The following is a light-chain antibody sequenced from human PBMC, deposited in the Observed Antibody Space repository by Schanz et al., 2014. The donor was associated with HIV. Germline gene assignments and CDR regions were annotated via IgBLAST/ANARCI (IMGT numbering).Light chain of an antibody. CDR3: AAWDDRLNVLV. Sequence: QSVLTQPPSLSGAPGQRISLSCNGSSSNIGAGYDVHWYQHFPGTAPRLLIYGSTNRPSGVPDRFSGSKSGTSASLAITGLQAEDEADYYCAAWDDRLNVLVFGGGTKLTVL. J-gene: IGLJ2*01. CDR2: GST. V-gene: IGLV1-40*01. CDR1: SSNIGAGYD.